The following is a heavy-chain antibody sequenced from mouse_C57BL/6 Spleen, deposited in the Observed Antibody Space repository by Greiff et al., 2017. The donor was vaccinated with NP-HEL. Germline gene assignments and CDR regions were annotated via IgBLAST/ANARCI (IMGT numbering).Heavy chain of an antibody. CDR3: ARGSNYNAWFAY. CDR1: GYTFTTYP. Sequence: QVQLKESGAELVKPGASVKMSCKASGYTFTTYPIEWMKQNHGKSLEWIGNFHPYNDDTKYNEKFKGKATLTVEKSSSTVYLELSRLTSDDSAVYYCARGSNYNAWFAYWGQGTLVTVSA. CDR2: FHPYNDDT. D-gene: IGHD2-5*01. J-gene: IGHJ3*01. V-gene: IGHV1-47*01.